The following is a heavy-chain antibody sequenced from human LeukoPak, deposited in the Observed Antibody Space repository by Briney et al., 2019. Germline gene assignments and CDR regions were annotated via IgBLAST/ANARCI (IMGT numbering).Heavy chain of an antibody. CDR2: MNPNSGNT. V-gene: IGHV1-8*02. D-gene: IGHD1-7*01. CDR1: GYTFTGYY. CDR3: ATTGTNSYYYYMDV. Sequence: ASVKVSCKASGYTFTGYYMHWVRQAPGQGLEWMGWMNPNSGNTGYAQKFQGRVTMTRNTSISTAYMELSSLRSEDTAVYYCATTGTNSYYYYMDVWGKGTTVTVPS. J-gene: IGHJ6*03.